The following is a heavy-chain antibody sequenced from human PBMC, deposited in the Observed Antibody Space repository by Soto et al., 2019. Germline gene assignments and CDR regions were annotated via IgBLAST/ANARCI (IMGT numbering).Heavy chain of an antibody. J-gene: IGHJ6*03. CDR3: ARDSSLGYCSSTSCYVPYYYMDV. V-gene: IGHV3-7*01. CDR1: GFTFSSYW. Sequence: EVQLVASGGGLVQPGGSLRLSCAASGFTFSSYWMSWVRQAPGKGLEWVANIKQDGSEKYYVDSVKGRFTISRDNAKNSLYLQMNRLRAEDTAVYYCARDSSLGYCSSTSCYVPYYYMDVWGKGTTVTVSS. D-gene: IGHD2-2*01. CDR2: IKQDGSEK.